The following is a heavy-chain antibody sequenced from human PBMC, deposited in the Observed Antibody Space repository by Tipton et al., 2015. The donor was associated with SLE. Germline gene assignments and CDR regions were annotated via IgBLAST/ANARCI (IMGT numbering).Heavy chain of an antibody. CDR3: ARHLGVIVAFEV. V-gene: IGHV4-38-2*01. D-gene: IGHD3-10*01. CDR1: GHSISSGFY. CDR2: FYFSGSS. Sequence: SLRLSCSVSGHSISSGFYWGWIRQSPGKGLEWIGFFYFSGSSQYNPSLKSRVATSADTSNNQFSLELRSVTAADTAVYYCARHLGVIVAFEVWGQGTVLTVSS. J-gene: IGHJ3*01.